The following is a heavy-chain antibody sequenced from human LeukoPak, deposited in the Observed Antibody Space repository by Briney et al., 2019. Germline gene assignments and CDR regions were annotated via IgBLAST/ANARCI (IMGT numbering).Heavy chain of an antibody. CDR1: GFTFSSYG. CDR2: ISYDDGSNK. D-gene: IGHD5-24*01. V-gene: IGHV3-30*03. Sequence: GGSLRLSCAASGFTFSSYGMHWVRQAPGKGLEWVAVISYDDGSNKYYADSVKGRFTISRDNAKNSLYLQMNSLRDEDTAVYYCARGASRGFDYWGQGTLVTVSS. CDR3: ARGASRGFDY. J-gene: IGHJ4*02.